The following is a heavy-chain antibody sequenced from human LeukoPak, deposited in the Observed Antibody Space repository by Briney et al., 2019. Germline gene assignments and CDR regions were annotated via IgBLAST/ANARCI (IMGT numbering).Heavy chain of an antibody. CDR1: GFTFSNSW. Sequence: GRSLRLSCSVSGFTFSNSWMSWVRQAPGKGLEWVANIKQDGSEKFYADSVKGRFTISRDNSKNTLYLQMNSLRAEDTAVYYCAKDYGDYVRAFDIWGQGTMVTVSS. CDR2: IKQDGSEK. CDR3: AKDYGDYVRAFDI. V-gene: IGHV3-7*05. D-gene: IGHD4-17*01. J-gene: IGHJ3*02.